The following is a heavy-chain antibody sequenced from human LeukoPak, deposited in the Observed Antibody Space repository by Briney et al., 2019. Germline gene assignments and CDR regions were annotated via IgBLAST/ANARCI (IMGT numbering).Heavy chain of an antibody. Sequence: SETLSLTCTVSGGSISSSTYYWGWIRQPPGKGLAWIGSISYTGITYYNPSLKSRVTISVDTSKNQFSLKLSSVTAADTAVYYCARVVTYDAFDIWGQGTMVTVSS. D-gene: IGHD5-18*01. CDR3: ARVVTYDAFDI. V-gene: IGHV4-39*07. J-gene: IGHJ3*02. CDR1: GGSISSSTYY. CDR2: ISYTGIT.